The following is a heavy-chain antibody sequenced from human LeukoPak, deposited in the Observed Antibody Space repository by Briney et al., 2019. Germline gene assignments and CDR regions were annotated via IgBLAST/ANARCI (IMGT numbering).Heavy chain of an antibody. V-gene: IGHV4-4*07. CDR2: VYSSGSV. Sequence: PSETLSLICSVPDVSLKTHFWSWIRQPAGRGLQWIGRVYSSGSVNYNPSLKSRVRLSVDTSKSQVSLTLTSVTAADTAVYYCSREWFGASDLWGRGTMVIVAS. CDR1: DVSLKTHF. CDR3: SREWFGASDL. D-gene: IGHD3-10*01. J-gene: IGHJ3*01.